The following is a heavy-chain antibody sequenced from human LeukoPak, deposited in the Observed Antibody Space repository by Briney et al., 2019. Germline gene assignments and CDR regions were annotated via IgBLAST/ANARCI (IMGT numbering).Heavy chain of an antibody. D-gene: IGHD3-22*01. Sequence: GGSLRLSCSGSGFDITAYTVTWVRQVPGKSLEWVSSISRSGSYIHYAPSVKSRFTISRDNAKRSVYLQMKSLRADDTALYYCARDPDSRGTEPPFFDHWGRGTLVTVSS. V-gene: IGHV3-21*01. CDR2: ISRSGSYI. CDR3: ARDPDSRGTEPPFFDH. CDR1: GFDITAYT. J-gene: IGHJ4*02.